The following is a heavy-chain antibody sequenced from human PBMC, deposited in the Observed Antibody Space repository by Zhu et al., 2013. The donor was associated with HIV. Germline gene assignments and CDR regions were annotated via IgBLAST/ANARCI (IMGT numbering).Heavy chain of an antibody. D-gene: IGHD5-12*01. CDR2: INPSGDT. J-gene: IGHJ4*02. CDR3: ARPSTLRDGYNINFDY. Sequence: QVQLVQSEAEMKRPGASVKVSCKASGFTFSVYYIHWVRQAPGQGPEWMGWINPSGDTNYAQRFQGRVTMTRDTSINTAYMELSRLRSEDTAVYYCARPSTLRDGYNINFDYWGQGTLVTVSS. CDR1: GFTFSVYY. V-gene: IGHV1-2*02.